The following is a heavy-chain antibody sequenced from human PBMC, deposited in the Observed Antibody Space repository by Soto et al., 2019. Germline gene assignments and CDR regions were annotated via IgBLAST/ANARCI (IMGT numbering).Heavy chain of an antibody. CDR2: VNHRGST. CDR1: GGSFTGYY. CDR3: ARSPPFSSFRGSDV. V-gene: IGHV4-34*02. D-gene: IGHD6-6*01. Sequence: QVQLKQWGAGLLKPSETLSLTCAVNGGSFTGYYWTYIRQSPEKGLEWIGEVNHRGSTTYNPSLKSRVTISVDASNNQFSLNLSSVTAADTAVYYCARSPPFSSFRGSDVWGQGTMVTVSS. J-gene: IGHJ3*01.